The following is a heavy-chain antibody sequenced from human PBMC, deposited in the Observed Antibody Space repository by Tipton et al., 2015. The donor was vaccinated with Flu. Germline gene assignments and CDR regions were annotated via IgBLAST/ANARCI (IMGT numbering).Heavy chain of an antibody. CDR1: GFTFSSYS. Sequence: SLRLSCAASGFTFSSYSMNWVRQAPGKGLEWVSSISSSSSYIYYADSVKGRFTISRDNAKNSLYLQMNSLRAEDTAVYYCARGLRILYYYMDVWGKGTTVTVSS. D-gene: IGHD2-15*01. CDR3: ARGLRILYYYMDV. V-gene: IGHV3-21*01. CDR2: ISSSSSYI. J-gene: IGHJ6*03.